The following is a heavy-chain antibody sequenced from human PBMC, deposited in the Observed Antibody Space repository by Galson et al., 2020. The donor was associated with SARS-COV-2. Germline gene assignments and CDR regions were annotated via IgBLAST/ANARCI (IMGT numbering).Heavy chain of an antibody. CDR3: AGALAI. J-gene: IGHJ4*02. V-gene: IGHV4-61*02. Sequence: SEPLSLTCTVSGASISSGSYYWSWIRQPAGKGLEWIGRIYTRGNTNYNPSLWSQVTTSVDTSKNPFSMKLTSVTAADTAVYYCAGALAIWGQGTLVTVSS. CDR2: IYTRGNT. CDR1: GASISSGSYY.